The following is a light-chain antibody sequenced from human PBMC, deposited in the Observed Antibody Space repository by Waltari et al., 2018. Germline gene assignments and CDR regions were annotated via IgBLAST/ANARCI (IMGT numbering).Light chain of an antibody. CDR1: NIGIKS. CDR3: QAWDSSTYV. V-gene: IGLV3-1*01. CDR2: QDS. Sequence: SYVLTQPPSLSVAPGQTARITCGGDNIGIKSVHWYQQKPGQSPVLVIYQDSKRPSGIPERFSGSNSGNTATLTISGTQAMDEADYYCQAWDSSTYVFGTGTKVTVL. J-gene: IGLJ1*01.